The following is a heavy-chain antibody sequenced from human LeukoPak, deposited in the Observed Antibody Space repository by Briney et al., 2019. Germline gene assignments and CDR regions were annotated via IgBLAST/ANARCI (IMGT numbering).Heavy chain of an antibody. J-gene: IGHJ4*02. CDR3: ARLRGAVTGTDPFDY. Sequence: GGSLRLSCAASGFTFGSYSMNWVRQAPGKGLEWVSSISSSSSYIYYADSVKGRFTISRDNAKKSLFLQMNSLRADDTAVYYCARLRGAVTGTDPFDYWGQGTLVTVSS. CDR1: GFTFGSYS. V-gene: IGHV3-21*01. D-gene: IGHD6-19*01. CDR2: ISSSSSYI.